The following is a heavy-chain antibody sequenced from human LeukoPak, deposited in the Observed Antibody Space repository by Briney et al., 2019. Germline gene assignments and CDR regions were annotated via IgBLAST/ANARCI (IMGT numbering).Heavy chain of an antibody. V-gene: IGHV4-39*01. CDR1: GGSIGSRSYY. CDR3: ARHSTTDNWFDP. Sequence: PSETLSLTCIVSGGSIGSRSYYWDWIRQPPGKGLEWIGNIYYSGSTHYNPSLKSRVTMSLDTSKNQFSLKLGSVTAADSAIYYCARHSTTDNWFDPWGQGTLVTVSS. J-gene: IGHJ5*02. D-gene: IGHD2-2*01. CDR2: IYYSGST.